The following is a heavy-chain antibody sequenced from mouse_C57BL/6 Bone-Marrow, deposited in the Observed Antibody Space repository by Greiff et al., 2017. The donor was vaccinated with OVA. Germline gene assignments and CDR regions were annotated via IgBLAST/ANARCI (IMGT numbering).Heavy chain of an antibody. D-gene: IGHD1-1*01. CDR2: IYPGNSDT. CDR3: AREGYGSSYYAMDY. J-gene: IGHJ4*01. Sequence: VQLQQSGTVLARPGASVKMSCKTSGYTFTSYWMHWVKQRPGQGLEWIVAIYPGNSDTSYNQKFKGKAKLTAVTSASTAYMALSSLTNEDSAVYYCAREGYGSSYYAMDYWGQGTSVTVSS. V-gene: IGHV1-5*01. CDR1: GYTFTSYW.